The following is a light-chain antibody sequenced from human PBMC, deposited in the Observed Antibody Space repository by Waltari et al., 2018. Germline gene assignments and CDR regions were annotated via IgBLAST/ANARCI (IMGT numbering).Light chain of an antibody. CDR3: SSYSTSKTPVV. V-gene: IGLV2-14*01. Sequence: QSALTQPAFVSGSRGQTITISCTGASSDVGGENHVSWYQPHPGRVPNLLIYEGTNRPPDLSTRFSGGKSGNPASLVISGVQAEDEADYYCSSYSTSKTPVVFGGGTKLTV. CDR2: EGT. J-gene: IGLJ2*01. CDR1: SSDVGGENH.